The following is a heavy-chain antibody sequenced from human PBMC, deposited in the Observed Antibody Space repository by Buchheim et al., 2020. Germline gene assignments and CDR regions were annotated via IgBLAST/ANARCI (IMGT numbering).Heavy chain of an antibody. Sequence: QVQLVQSGAEVKKPGSSVKVSCKASGGTFSSYAISWVRQAPGQGLEWMGRIIPILGIANYAQKFQGRVTITADKSTSTAYLELSSVRSEDTAVYYCARAVFGGYSLHGGPEYFQHWGQGTLGTGSS. V-gene: IGHV1-69*04. CDR1: GGTFSSYA. CDR3: ARAVFGGYSLHGGPEYFQH. J-gene: IGHJ1*01. D-gene: IGHD5-18*01. CDR2: IIPILGIA.